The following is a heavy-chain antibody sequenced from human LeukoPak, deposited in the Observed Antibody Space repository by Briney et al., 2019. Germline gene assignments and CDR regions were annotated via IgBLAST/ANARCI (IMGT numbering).Heavy chain of an antibody. D-gene: IGHD3-22*01. CDR3: ARNNYDRWYYFDY. CDR2: IYYSGIT. J-gene: IGHJ4*02. CDR1: GGSISNYY. Sequence: SETLSLTXTVSGGSISNYYWSWIRQPPGKGLEWIGYIYYSGITNYNPSLKSRVTISVDTSKNQFSLKLSSVTAADTAVYYCARNNYDRWYYFDYWGQGTLVTVSS. V-gene: IGHV4-59*01.